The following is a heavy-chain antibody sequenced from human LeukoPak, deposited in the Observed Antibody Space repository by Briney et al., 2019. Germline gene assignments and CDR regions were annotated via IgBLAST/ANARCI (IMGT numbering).Heavy chain of an antibody. J-gene: IGHJ5*02. CDR1: GGSISSNNYF. D-gene: IGHD1-26*01. CDR3: ASGYSGAYSAWFDP. V-gene: IGHV4-39*01. CDR2: LYYSSNT. Sequence: SETLSLTCAVSGGSISSNNYFCGWIRQPPGKGLEWIGSLYYSSNTYYNPSLESRVTISVDMSKNQFSLRLNSVTAADTAVYYCASGYSGAYSAWFDPWGQGTLVTVSS.